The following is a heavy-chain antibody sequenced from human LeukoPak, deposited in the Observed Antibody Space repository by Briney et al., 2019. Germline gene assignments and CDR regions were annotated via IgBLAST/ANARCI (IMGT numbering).Heavy chain of an antibody. Sequence: SETLSLTCTVSGGSISSYYWSWIRQPPGKGLEWIGYIYYSGSTNYNPSLKSRVTISVDTSKNQFSLKLSCVTAADTAVYYCARALGGYYDSSGYYYNWYFDLWGRGTLVTVSS. J-gene: IGHJ2*01. CDR3: ARALGGYYDSSGYYYNWYFDL. V-gene: IGHV4-59*01. CDR2: IYYSGST. CDR1: GGSISSYY. D-gene: IGHD3-22*01.